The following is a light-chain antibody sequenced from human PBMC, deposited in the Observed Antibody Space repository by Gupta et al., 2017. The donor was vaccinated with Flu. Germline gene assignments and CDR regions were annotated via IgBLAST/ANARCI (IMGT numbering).Light chain of an antibody. J-gene: IGLJ3*02. V-gene: IGLV2-14*01. Sequence: QSALTQPPPVSGSPGQSITISCTGTSSDVGGYNYVSWYQQHPGKAPKLMIYEVSNRPSGVSNRFSGSKSGNTASLTISGLQAEDEADYYCSSYTSSSTRVFGGGTKLTVL. CDR2: EVS. CDR3: SSYTSSSTRV. CDR1: SSDVGGYNY.